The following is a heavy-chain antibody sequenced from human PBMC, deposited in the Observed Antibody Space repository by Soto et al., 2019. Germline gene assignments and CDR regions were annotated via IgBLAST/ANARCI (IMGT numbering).Heavy chain of an antibody. V-gene: IGHV1-69*01. CDR2: INPMFIEP. D-gene: IGHD6-19*01. Sequence: QMRLVQSGAEVKKPGSSVKVSCKASGDTFSNFAFSWVRRAPGQGLEWMGGINPMFIEPDYGQKIRDRITFVVDEYTCTVYLELRSLRSHDTGVYFCSRDPHSTGWGSHALYGMDVWGQGTTVTVTS. CDR1: GDTFSNFA. CDR3: SRDPHSTGWGSHALYGMDV. J-gene: IGHJ6*02.